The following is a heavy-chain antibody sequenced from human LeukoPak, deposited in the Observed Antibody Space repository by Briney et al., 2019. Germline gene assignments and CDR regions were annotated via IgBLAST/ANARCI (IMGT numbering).Heavy chain of an antibody. CDR2: ITGDGGST. J-gene: IGHJ4*02. V-gene: IGHV3-43*02. CDR3: AKEGPIAVAGYFDH. Sequence: GGFLRLSCAASGFTFDDYAMHWVRQAPGKGLEWVSLITGDGGSTFHAGSVKGRFTISRDNSKNSLYLQMNSLRTEDTALYYCAKEGPIAVAGYFDHWGQGTLVTVSS. D-gene: IGHD6-19*01. CDR1: GFTFDDYA.